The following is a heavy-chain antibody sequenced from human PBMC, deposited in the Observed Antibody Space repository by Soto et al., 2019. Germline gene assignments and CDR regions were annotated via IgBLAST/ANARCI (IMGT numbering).Heavy chain of an antibody. CDR2: IYYSGNT. V-gene: IGHV4-30-4*01. D-gene: IGHD6-6*01. CDR1: GDSISSSDYF. J-gene: IGHJ4*02. Sequence: QVQLQESGPGLVRPSQTLSLTCAVSGDSISSSDYFWSWIRQPPGKGLVWIGYIYYSGNTYFTPSLQSRITISLDASKNHFSLKLTSVTAADTAVYFCARGAYSSSSSFFDSWGQGTLVTVSS. CDR3: ARGAYSSSSSFFDS.